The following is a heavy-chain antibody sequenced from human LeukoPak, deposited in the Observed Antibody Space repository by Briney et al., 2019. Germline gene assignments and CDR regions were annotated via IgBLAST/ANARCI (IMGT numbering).Heavy chain of an antibody. CDR3: ARGLCSGGSCYVGYNWFDP. D-gene: IGHD2-15*01. J-gene: IGHJ5*02. CDR1: GYTFTGYY. V-gene: IGHV1-2*04. CDR2: INPNSGGT. Sequence: GASVKVSCKASGYTFTGYYMHWVRQAPGQGLECMGWINPNSGGTNYAQKFQGWVTMTRDTSISTAYMELSRLRSDDTAVYYCARGLCSGGSCYVGYNWFDPWGQGTLVTVSS.